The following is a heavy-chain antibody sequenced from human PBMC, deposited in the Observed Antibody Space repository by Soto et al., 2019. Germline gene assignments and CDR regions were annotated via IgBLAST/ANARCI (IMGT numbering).Heavy chain of an antibody. D-gene: IGHD6-19*01. CDR1: GFTFSSYA. CDR2: ISSSSSYI. Sequence: PGGSLRLSCAASGFTFSSYAMHWVRPAPGKGLEWVSSISSSSSYIYYADSVKGRFTISRDNAKNSLYLQMNSLRAEDTAVYYCARVMAVDPQGFDPWGQGTLVTVSS. J-gene: IGHJ5*02. V-gene: IGHV3-21*01. CDR3: ARVMAVDPQGFDP.